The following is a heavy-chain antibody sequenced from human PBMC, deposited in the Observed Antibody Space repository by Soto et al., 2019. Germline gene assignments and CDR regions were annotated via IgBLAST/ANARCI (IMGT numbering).Heavy chain of an antibody. CDR3: ARASAVTGTGGYY. D-gene: IGHD6-19*01. V-gene: IGHV3-74*01. J-gene: IGHJ4*02. CDR2: INSSGSST. CDR1: GFTFSSYS. Sequence: GGSLRLSCAASGFTFSSYSMNWVRQAPGKGLEWVSCINSSGSSTSYADSVKGRFTISRDNAKNTLYLQMNSLRAEDTAVYYCARASAVTGTGGYYWGQGTLVTVSS.